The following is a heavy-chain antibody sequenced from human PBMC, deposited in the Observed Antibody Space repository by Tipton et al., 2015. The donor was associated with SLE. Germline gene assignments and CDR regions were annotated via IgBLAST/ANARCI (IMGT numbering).Heavy chain of an antibody. CDR1: GYTFTSYD. CDR3: ARGSDYIWGIYLWGY. Sequence: QVQLVQSGAEVKKTGASVKVSCKASGYTFTSYDINWVRQATGQGLEWMGWMNPNSGNTGYAQKFQGRVTMTRNTSISTVYMELSSLRSEDTAVYYCARGSDYIWGIYLWGYWGQGTLVTVSS. CDR2: MNPNSGNT. V-gene: IGHV1-8*01. J-gene: IGHJ4*02. D-gene: IGHD3-16*02.